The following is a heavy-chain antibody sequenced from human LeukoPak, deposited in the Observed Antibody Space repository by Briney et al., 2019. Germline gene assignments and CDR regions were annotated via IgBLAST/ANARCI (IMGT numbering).Heavy chain of an antibody. J-gene: IGHJ4*02. Sequence: GGSLRLSCAASGFTFNSYCMHWVRQAPGKGLEWVSSISYSGSSTFYADSVKGRFTISRDNAKNSLYLQVNSLRAEDTAVYYCAKGGNSGYDFGGFDYWGQGTLVTVSS. D-gene: IGHD5-12*01. CDR1: GFTFNSYC. CDR2: ISYSGSST. CDR3: AKGGNSGYDFGGFDY. V-gene: IGHV3-21*06.